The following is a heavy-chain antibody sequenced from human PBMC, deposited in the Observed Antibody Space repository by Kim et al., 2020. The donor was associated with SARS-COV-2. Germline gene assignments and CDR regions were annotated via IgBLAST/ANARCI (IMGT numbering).Heavy chain of an antibody. J-gene: IGHJ4*02. CDR3: ARDNYDILTGYPFDY. D-gene: IGHD3-9*01. Sequence: QKLQGRVTMTTDTSTSTAYMELRSLRSDDTAVYYCARDNYDILTGYPFDYWGQGTLVTVSS. V-gene: IGHV1-18*01.